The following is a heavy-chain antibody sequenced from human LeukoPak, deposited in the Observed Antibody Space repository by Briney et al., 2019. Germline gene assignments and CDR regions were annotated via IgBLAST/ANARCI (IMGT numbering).Heavy chain of an antibody. D-gene: IGHD3-10*01. CDR3: AKDPTRVTDRSTLVDY. J-gene: IGHJ4*02. Sequence: GGSLRLSCAASGFTFSSYGMDWVRQAPGKGLEWVAFIRYDGSNKYYADSVKGRFTISRDNSKNTLYLQMNSLRAEDTAVYYCAKDPTRVTDRSTLVDYWGQGTLVTVSS. CDR1: GFTFSSYG. CDR2: IRYDGSNK. V-gene: IGHV3-30*02.